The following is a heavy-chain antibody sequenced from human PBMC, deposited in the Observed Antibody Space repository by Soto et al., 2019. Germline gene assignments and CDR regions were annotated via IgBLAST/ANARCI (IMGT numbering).Heavy chain of an antibody. CDR1: GFTFSSDV. Sequence: PWGSLRLSCAASGFTFSSDVMHWVRQAPGKGLEWVAVISYDGSNKYYADSVKGRFTISRHNSKNTLYLQMNSLRAEDTAVYYCARGRQEYCSGGSCYSAGSYYFDSWGQGTLVTVS. CDR2: ISYDGSNK. D-gene: IGHD2-15*01. V-gene: IGHV3-30*03. J-gene: IGHJ4*02. CDR3: ARGRQEYCSGGSCYSAGSYYFDS.